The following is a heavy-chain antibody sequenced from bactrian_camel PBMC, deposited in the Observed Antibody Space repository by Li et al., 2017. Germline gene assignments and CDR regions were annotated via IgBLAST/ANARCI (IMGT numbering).Heavy chain of an antibody. V-gene: IGHV3S53*01. J-gene: IGHJ4*01. D-gene: IGHD1*01. CDR1: IDPNSSHC. CDR2: INSVVGT. CDR3: ATDEVRRDYRARAYKY. Sequence: HVQLVESGGGSVQAGGSLRLSCEASIDPNSSHCVGWFRQAPGKEREGVATINSVVGTNYADSVKGRFTISKDNAKNTLYLEMNGLKTEDTAVYYCATDEVRRDYRARAYKYWGQGTQVTVS.